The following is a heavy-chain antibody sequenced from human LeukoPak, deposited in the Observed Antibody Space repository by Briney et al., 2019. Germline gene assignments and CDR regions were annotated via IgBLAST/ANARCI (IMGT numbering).Heavy chain of an antibody. CDR2: IYYSGST. CDR3: ARGGLYCTNGVCYHHFQH. J-gene: IGHJ1*01. CDR1: GVSISGFY. D-gene: IGHD2-8*01. Sequence: SGPTLVKPSETLSLTCTVSGVSISGFYWTWIRQPPGKGLEWIGYIYYSGSTNYNPSLKSRVTISVDTSKNQFSLKLSSVTAADTAVYYCARGGLYCTNGVCYHHFQHWGQGTLVTVSS. V-gene: IGHV4-59*01.